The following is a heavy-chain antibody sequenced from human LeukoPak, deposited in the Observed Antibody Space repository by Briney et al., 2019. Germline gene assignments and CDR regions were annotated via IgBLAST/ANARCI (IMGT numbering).Heavy chain of an antibody. CDR1: EFTFTTLP. J-gene: IGHJ4*02. Sequence: GGSRRLSCQPPEFTFTTLPMSWAGQPQGKGLSWVSVSSGSGGSTYYADSVKGRFTISRDNSKNTLYLQMNSLRAEDTAVYYCAKDLDCSSTSCYPDYWGQGTLVTVSS. CDR3: AKDLDCSSTSCYPDY. D-gene: IGHD2-2*01. CDR2: SSGSGGST. V-gene: IGHV3-23*01.